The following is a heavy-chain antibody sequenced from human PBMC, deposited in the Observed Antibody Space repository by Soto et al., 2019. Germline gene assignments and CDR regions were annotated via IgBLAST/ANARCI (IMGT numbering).Heavy chain of an antibody. CDR1: GFTFSSYG. D-gene: IGHD3-22*01. V-gene: IGHV3-33*01. CDR3: ARDDYDSSGYYYVDY. J-gene: IGHJ4*02. Sequence: QVQLVESGGGVVQPGRSLRLSCAASGFTFSSYGMHWVRQAPGKGLERVAVIWYDGSNKYYADSLKGRFTISRDNSKKPLYLQVNSLRAEDTAVYFCARDDYDSSGYYYVDYWGQGTLVTVSS. CDR2: IWYDGSNK.